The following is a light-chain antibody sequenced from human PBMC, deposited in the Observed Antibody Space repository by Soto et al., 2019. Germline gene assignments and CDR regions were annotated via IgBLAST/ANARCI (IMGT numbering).Light chain of an antibody. Sequence: IHMTLSPATLSASVGDRVTITCRASQSISSWLAWYQQKPGRAPKLLIYKASSLESGVPSRFSGSGSGTEFTLTISSLQPDDFATYYCQQYNIQWTFGQGTKVDIK. V-gene: IGKV1-5*03. J-gene: IGKJ1*01. CDR3: QQYNIQWT. CDR2: KAS. CDR1: QSISSW.